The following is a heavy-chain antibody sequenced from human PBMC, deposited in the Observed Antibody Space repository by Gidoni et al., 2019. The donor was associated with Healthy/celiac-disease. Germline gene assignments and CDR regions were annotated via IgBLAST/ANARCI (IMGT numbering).Heavy chain of an antibody. CDR1: GYTFTGYE. CDR2: INPNSGGT. D-gene: IGHD3-10*01. Sequence: QVQLVQSGAEVKKPGAAVKVSCKASGYTFTGYEMHWGRQAPGPGLEWMGWINPNSGGTNYAQTFQGRVTMTRDTSISTAYMELSRLRSDDTAVYYCAREGVQKPTGSKHNERWGYYYYGIDVWGQGTTVTVSS. J-gene: IGHJ6*02. CDR3: AREGVQKPTGSKHNERWGYYYYGIDV. V-gene: IGHV1-2*02.